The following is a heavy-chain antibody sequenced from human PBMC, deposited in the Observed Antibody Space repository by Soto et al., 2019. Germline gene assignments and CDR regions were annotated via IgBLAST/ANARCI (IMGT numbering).Heavy chain of an antibody. CDR1: AFTFSDYY. Sequence: PGGSLRLSCAASAFTFSDYYMSWIRQAPGKGLEWVSYISGSGTTIYYADPVKGRFTISRDNAKNSLYLQMNSLRAEDTALYYCVRPYYSSSWFPFDRWGQGTLVTVSS. V-gene: IGHV3-11*01. D-gene: IGHD6-13*01. CDR3: VRPYYSSSWFPFDR. CDR2: ISGSGTTI. J-gene: IGHJ4*02.